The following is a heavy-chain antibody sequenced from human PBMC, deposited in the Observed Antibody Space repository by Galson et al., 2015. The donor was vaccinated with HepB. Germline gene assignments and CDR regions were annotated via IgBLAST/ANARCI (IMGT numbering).Heavy chain of an antibody. V-gene: IGHV3-48*03. CDR3: VRPHQGWGTTDY. CDR1: GFAFSTYE. CDR2: IISSSSTI. D-gene: IGHD3-16*01. J-gene: IGHJ4*02. Sequence: SLRLSCAVSGFAFSTYEMNWVRQAPGKGLEWISYIISSSSTIYYAASVKGRFTISRDNAKNSLYLQMNSLRAEDTAVYFCVRPHQGWGTTDYWGQGTLVTVSS.